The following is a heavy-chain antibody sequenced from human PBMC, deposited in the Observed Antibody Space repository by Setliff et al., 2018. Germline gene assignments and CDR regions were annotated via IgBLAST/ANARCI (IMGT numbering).Heavy chain of an antibody. V-gene: IGHV1-18*01. J-gene: IGHJ6*02. CDR1: GYTFARNG. Sequence: ASVKVSCKASGYTFARNGINWVRQAPGQGLEWMGWISVYNGNTHYAQKFQGRVTMTTDTSTTTAYMDLRSLRSDDTAVYYCASSVDYYDRSGYPYAMDVWGQGTTVTVSS. D-gene: IGHD3-22*01. CDR3: ASSVDYYDRSGYPYAMDV. CDR2: ISVYNGNT.